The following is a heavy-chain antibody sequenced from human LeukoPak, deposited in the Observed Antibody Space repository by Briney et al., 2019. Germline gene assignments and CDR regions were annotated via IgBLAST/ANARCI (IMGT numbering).Heavy chain of an antibody. D-gene: IGHD2-2*01. V-gene: IGHV3-23*01. CDR3: AKDMEDIVVVPAALDY. CDR2: ISGSGGGT. Sequence: GGSLRLSCAASGFAFSSYAMSWVRQAPGKGLEWVSAISGSGGGTYYADSVKGRFTISRDNSKNTLYLQMNSLRAEDTAVYYCAKDMEDIVVVPAALDYWGQGTLVTVSS. J-gene: IGHJ4*02. CDR1: GFAFSSYA.